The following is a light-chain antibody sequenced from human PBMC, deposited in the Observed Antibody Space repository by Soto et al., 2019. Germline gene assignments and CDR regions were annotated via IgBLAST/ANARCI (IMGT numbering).Light chain of an antibody. J-gene: IGKJ1*01. CDR1: QSIGRN. CDR2: TSS. CDR3: QQSYSTPPT. V-gene: IGKV1-39*01. Sequence: DMRMTHSPSSRSASVGERVSMACLASQSIGRNLNWYQQKPGKAPTLLMFTSSNLQSGVPSRFSGSGSGTDFILTISSLQPEDFATYYCQQSYSTPPTFGQGTKV.